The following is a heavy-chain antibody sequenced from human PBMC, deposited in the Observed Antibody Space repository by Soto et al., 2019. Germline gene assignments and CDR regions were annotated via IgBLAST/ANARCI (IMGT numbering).Heavy chain of an antibody. D-gene: IGHD3-10*01. V-gene: IGHV3-66*01. CDR3: AIITFGTYGMDV. Sequence: EVQVLESGGGLVQPGGSLRLSCAASGFTVSSSYMTWVRQAPGKGLEWVSVIYSAGNTYYADSVKGRFTISRDNSKNTVYLQMNSLRAEDTAVYYCAIITFGTYGMDVWGQGTKVTVSS. J-gene: IGHJ6*02. CDR1: GFTVSSSY. CDR2: IYSAGNT.